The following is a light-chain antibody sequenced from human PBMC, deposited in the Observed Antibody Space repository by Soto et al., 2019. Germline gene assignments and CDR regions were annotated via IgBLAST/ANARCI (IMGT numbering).Light chain of an antibody. Sequence: QSALTQPASVSGSPGQSITISCTGTSSDIGSYDRVSWYQWHPGKAPKLIIYEDNRRSSEISNRFSGSKSGNTASLTISGLQAEDEADYYCCSYAGSNIFAVFGGGTKLTVL. CDR2: EDN. V-gene: IGLV2-23*01. J-gene: IGLJ3*02. CDR1: SSDIGSYDR. CDR3: CSYAGSNIFAV.